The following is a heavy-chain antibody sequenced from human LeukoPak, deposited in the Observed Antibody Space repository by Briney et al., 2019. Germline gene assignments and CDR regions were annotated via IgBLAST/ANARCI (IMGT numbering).Heavy chain of an antibody. J-gene: IGHJ6*03. V-gene: IGHV4-59*01. CDR2: IYNSGST. CDR3: ASHSYYYGSGSYSDYYYMDV. Sequence: PSETLSLTCSVSDGSISSYSWNWIRRPPGKGLEWIGYIYNSGSTNYNPSLKSRVTISVDTSKNQLSLRLSSVTAADTAVYYCASHSYYYGSGSYSDYYYMDVWGKGTTVTVSS. CDR1: DGSISSYS. D-gene: IGHD3-10*01.